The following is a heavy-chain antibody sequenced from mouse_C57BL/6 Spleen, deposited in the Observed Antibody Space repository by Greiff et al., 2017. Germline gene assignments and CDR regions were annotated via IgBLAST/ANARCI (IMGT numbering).Heavy chain of an antibody. J-gene: IGHJ4*01. CDR1: GYTFTSYG. Sequence: QVQLKESGAELARPGASVKLSCKASGYTFTSYGISWVKQRTGQGLEWIGEMYPRSGNTYYNEKFKGKATLTADKSSSTAYMELRSLTSEDSAVYFCAPHYGSSYDYAMDYWGQGTSVTVSS. CDR2: MYPRSGNT. V-gene: IGHV1-81*01. D-gene: IGHD1-1*01. CDR3: APHYGSSYDYAMDY.